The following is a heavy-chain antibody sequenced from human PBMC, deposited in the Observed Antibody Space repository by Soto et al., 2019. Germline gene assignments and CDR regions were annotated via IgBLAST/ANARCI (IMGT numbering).Heavy chain of an antibody. CDR1: GFTFSSYA. J-gene: IGHJ4*02. Sequence: EVQLLESGGGLVQPGGSLRLSCAASGFTFSSYAMSWVRQAPGKGLEWVSATSGSGGSTYYADSVKGRFTISRDNSKNTLYLKMNSLRAEDTAVYYCAKCYGSGKLVWVDYWGQGTLVTVSS. D-gene: IGHD3-10*01. CDR3: AKCYGSGKLVWVDY. V-gene: IGHV3-23*01. CDR2: TSGSGGST.